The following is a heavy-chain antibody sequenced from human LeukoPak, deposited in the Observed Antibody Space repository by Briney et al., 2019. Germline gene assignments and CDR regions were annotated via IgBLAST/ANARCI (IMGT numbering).Heavy chain of an antibody. J-gene: IGHJ4*02. CDR1: GFTFDDYA. V-gene: IGHV3-9*01. CDR3: AREEYGDYVFFYY. D-gene: IGHD4-17*01. CDR2: ISWNSGNI. Sequence: GGSLRLSCVASGFTFDDYAIHWVRQAPGKGLEWVSGISWNSGNIDYADSVKGRFTISRDNAKNSLYLQMNSLRAEDTAVYYCAREEYGDYVFFYYWGQGTLVTVSS.